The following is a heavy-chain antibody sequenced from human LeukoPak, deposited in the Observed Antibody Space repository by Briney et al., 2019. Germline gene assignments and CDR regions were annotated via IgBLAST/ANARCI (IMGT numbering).Heavy chain of an antibody. J-gene: IGHJ4*02. CDR1: GGSISSYY. Sequence: PSETLSLTCSVSGGSISSYYWSWIRQPAGKGLEWIGRIYTSGSTYHNPSLKSRVTISVDTSKNQFSLRLSSVTAADTAVYYCARLPTVTFFDYWGQGTLVTVPS. CDR2: IYTSGST. CDR3: ARLPTVTFFDY. D-gene: IGHD4-17*01. V-gene: IGHV4-4*07.